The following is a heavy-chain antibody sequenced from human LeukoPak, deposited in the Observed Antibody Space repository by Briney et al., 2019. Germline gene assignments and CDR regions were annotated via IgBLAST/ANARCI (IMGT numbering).Heavy chain of an antibody. J-gene: IGHJ4*02. CDR1: GYTFTGYY. CDR3: ATGVYGGPYYLDY. D-gene: IGHD4-23*01. Sequence: GASVKVSCKASGYTFTGYYMHWVRQAPGKGVERMGGFDPKDGETIYAQKFQGRVTMTEDTSIDTAYMELSSLRSEDTAVYYCATGVYGGPYYLDYWGQGTLVTVSS. V-gene: IGHV1-24*01. CDR2: FDPKDGET.